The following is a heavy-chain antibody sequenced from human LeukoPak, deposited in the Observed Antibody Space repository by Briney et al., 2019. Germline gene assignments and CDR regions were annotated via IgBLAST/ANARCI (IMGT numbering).Heavy chain of an antibody. D-gene: IGHD3-10*01. J-gene: IGHJ6*03. Sequence: SETLSLTCTVSGGSISSSSYYWGWIRQPPGKGLEWIGSIYYSGSTYYNPSLKSRVTISVDTSKNQFSLKLSSVTAADTAVYYCARGNIRYYYGSGRSKNYMDVWGKGTTVTVSS. V-gene: IGHV4-39*07. CDR1: GGSISSSSYY. CDR2: IYYSGST. CDR3: ARGNIRYYYGSGRSKNYMDV.